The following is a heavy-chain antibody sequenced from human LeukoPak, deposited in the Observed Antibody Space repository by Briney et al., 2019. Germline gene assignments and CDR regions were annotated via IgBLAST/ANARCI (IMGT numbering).Heavy chain of an antibody. Sequence: QSGGSLRLSCAASGFTFSNYWMSWVRQAPGKGLEWVANIKQDGSEKYYVDSVRGRFTISRDNAKNSLYLQMNSLRAEDTAVYYCARGIGIAAALRYGMDVWGQGTTVTVSS. CDR3: ARGIGIAAALRYGMDV. V-gene: IGHV3-7*03. D-gene: IGHD6-13*01. J-gene: IGHJ6*02. CDR2: IKQDGSEK. CDR1: GFTFSNYW.